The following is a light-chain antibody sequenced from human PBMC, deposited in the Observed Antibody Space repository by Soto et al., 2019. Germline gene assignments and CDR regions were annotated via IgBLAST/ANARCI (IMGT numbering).Light chain of an antibody. CDR3: QHYGSSPLTT. Sequence: EIVLTQSPGTLSLSPGERATVSCRASQSFNSIYLAWYQHKPGQAPRLLIYGASSRATGIPDRFSGSGSGTDFSLTLSRLEPEDFAIYYCQHYGSSPLTTFGGGTKVEI. V-gene: IGKV3-20*01. CDR2: GAS. CDR1: QSFNSIY. J-gene: IGKJ4*01.